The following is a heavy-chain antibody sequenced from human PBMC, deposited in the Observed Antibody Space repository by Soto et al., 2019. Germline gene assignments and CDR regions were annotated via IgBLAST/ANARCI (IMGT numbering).Heavy chain of an antibody. Sequence: EVQLVESGGGLVKPGGSLRLSCVPSGFTFSNYSMNWVRQAPGKGLEWVSSISSRSSFIYYADSVKGRFTISRDNAKNSLYLQMNSLRAEDTAVYYCAREYSGYEYVINYYYMDVWGKGTTVTVSS. D-gene: IGHD5-12*01. CDR1: GFTFSNYS. J-gene: IGHJ6*03. CDR3: AREYSGYEYVINYYYMDV. CDR2: ISSRSSFI. V-gene: IGHV3-21*01.